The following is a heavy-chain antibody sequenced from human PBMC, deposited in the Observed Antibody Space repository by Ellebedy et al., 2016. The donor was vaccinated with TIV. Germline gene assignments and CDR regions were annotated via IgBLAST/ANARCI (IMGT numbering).Heavy chain of an antibody. J-gene: IGHJ4*02. D-gene: IGHD4-17*01. Sequence: PGGSLRLSCVASGFTFSDHSMSWVRQAPGRGLEWVSSISSTSAYADYGDSLKGRFTVSRDNAKNSLYLQMNSLRSEDTAVYYCARDSTDYCDNDCYYYFDDWGQGTLVTVSS. CDR2: ISSTSAYA. CDR3: ARDSTDYCDNDCYYYFDD. CDR1: GFTFSDHS. V-gene: IGHV3-21*01.